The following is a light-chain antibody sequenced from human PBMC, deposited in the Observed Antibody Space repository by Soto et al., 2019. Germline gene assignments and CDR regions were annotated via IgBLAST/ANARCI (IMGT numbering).Light chain of an antibody. Sequence: QSVLTQPPSACGTPGQRVTISCSGSSSNIGSNFVYWYQQFPGTAPKLLIYRNNQRPSGVPDRFSGSKSGTSASLAISGLPSEDEADYYCAAWDDSLSGWVFGGGTKVTVL. CDR1: SSNIGSNF. CDR2: RNN. CDR3: AAWDDSLSGWV. V-gene: IGLV1-47*01. J-gene: IGLJ3*02.